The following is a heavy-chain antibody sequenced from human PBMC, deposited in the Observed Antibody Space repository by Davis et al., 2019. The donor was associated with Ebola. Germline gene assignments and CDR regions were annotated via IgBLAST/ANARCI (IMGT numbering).Heavy chain of an antibody. D-gene: IGHD3-10*01. Sequence: GGSLRLSCAASGFTFSSYSMNRVRQAPGKGLEWVSSISSSSSYIYYADSVKGRFTISRDNARNSLYLQMNSLRDEDTAVYYCARADFGSGSSYGMDVWGKGTTVTVSS. CDR3: ARADFGSGSSYGMDV. CDR1: GFTFSSYS. CDR2: ISSSSSYI. V-gene: IGHV3-21*01. J-gene: IGHJ6*04.